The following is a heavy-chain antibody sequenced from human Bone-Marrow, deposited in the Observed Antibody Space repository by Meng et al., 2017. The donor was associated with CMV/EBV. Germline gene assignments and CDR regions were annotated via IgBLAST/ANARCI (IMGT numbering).Heavy chain of an antibody. CDR1: GGSFSVYT. CDR2: IYYRGTT. V-gene: IGHV4-34*01. CDR3: ARWLTSGWYMNH. J-gene: IGHJ5*02. Sequence: SAVYGGSFSVYTWSCIRQPPGKGLEWIGNIYYRGTTYYHPSLKSRVTISVDTSKNQFSLKLSSVTAADTAVYYCARWLTSGWYMNHWGQGTLVTVSS. D-gene: IGHD6-19*01.